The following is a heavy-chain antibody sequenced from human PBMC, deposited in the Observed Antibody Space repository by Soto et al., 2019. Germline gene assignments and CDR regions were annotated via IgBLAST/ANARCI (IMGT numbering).Heavy chain of an antibody. CDR2: INHSGST. J-gene: IGHJ6*02. V-gene: IGHV4-34*01. Sequence: SETLSLTCAVYGGSFSGYYWSWIRQPPGKGLEWSGEINHSGSTNYNPSLNSRVTISVEPSKNQFSLKLSSVTAADTAVYYCARGASPSNYYDSSGYYYRYYYYYGMDVWGQGTTVT. D-gene: IGHD3-22*01. CDR1: GGSFSGYY. CDR3: ARGASPSNYYDSSGYYYRYYYYYGMDV.